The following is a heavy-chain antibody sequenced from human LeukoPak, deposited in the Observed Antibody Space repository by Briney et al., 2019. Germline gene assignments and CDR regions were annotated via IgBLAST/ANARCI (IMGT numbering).Heavy chain of an antibody. CDR1: GGTFSSYA. CDR2: IIPIFGTA. V-gene: IGHV1-69*05. J-gene: IGHJ3*02. Sequence: SVKVSCKASGGTFSSYAISWVRQAPGQGLEWMGGIIPIFGTANYAQKFQGRVTITTDESTSTAYMELSSLRSEDTAVYYCARDLEWFPHGAFDIWGQGTMVTVSS. D-gene: IGHD3-3*01. CDR3: ARDLEWFPHGAFDI.